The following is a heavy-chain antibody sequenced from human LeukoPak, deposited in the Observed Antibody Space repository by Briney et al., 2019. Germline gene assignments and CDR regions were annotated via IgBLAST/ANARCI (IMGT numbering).Heavy chain of an antibody. Sequence: PSETLSLTCTVSGGSISSSSYYWGWIRQPPGKGLEWIGSIYYSGSTYYNPSLKSRVTISVDTSKNQFSLKLSSVTVADTAVYYCARGLIAARQWYYYMDVWGKGTTVTVSS. CDR1: GGSISSSSYY. D-gene: IGHD6-6*01. CDR3: ARGLIAARQWYYYMDV. V-gene: IGHV4-39*01. J-gene: IGHJ6*03. CDR2: IYYSGST.